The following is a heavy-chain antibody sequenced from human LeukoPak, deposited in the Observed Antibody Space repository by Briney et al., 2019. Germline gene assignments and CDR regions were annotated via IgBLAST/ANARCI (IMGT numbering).Heavy chain of an antibody. D-gene: IGHD3-10*01. Sequence: SETLSLTCTVSGGSISSGSYYWSWIRQPAGKGLEWIGRIYTSGSTNYNPSLKSRVTISVDTSKNQFSLKLSSVTAADTAVYYCARGITMVRGAFDIWGQGTMVTVSS. CDR3: ARGITMVRGAFDI. V-gene: IGHV4-61*02. J-gene: IGHJ3*02. CDR2: IYTSGST. CDR1: GGSISSGSYY.